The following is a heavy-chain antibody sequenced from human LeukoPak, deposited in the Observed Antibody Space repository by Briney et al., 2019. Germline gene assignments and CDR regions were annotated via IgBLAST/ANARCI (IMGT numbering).Heavy chain of an antibody. J-gene: IGHJ4*02. D-gene: IGHD4-17*01. CDR1: GFTFSDAW. CDR2: IKQDGSEK. Sequence: GGSLRLSCAASGFTFSDAWMSWVRQAPGKGLEWVANIKQDGSEKYYVDSVKGRFTISRDNAKNSLYLQMNSLRAEDTAVYYCARGNYGDWYYFDYWGQGTLVTVSS. CDR3: ARGNYGDWYYFDY. V-gene: IGHV3-7*04.